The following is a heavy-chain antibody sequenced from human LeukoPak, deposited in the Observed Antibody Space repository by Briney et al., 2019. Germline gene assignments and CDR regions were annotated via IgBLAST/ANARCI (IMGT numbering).Heavy chain of an antibody. CDR3: ARGSGSGSYYPRFDY. V-gene: IGHV3-30-3*01. CDR2: ISYAGNNK. D-gene: IGHD3-10*01. J-gene: IGHJ4*02. CDR1: GFTFSTYA. Sequence: GGSLRLSCAASGFTFSTYAMHWVRQAPGKGLEWVAVISYAGNNKYYADSVKGRFTISRDNSKNTLYLQMNSLRAEDTAVYYCARGSGSGSYYPRFDYWGQGTLVTVSS.